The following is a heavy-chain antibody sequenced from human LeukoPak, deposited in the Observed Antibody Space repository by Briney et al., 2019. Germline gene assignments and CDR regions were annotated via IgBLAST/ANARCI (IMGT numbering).Heavy chain of an antibody. V-gene: IGHV3-11*04. CDR3: ARDHRGDYGSGSYHGAGDLDY. CDR1: GFTFSDYY. Sequence: PGGSLRLSCAASGFTFSDYYMSWIRQAPGKGLEWVSYISSSGSTIYYADSVKGRFTISRDDAKNSLYLQMNSLRAEDTAVYYCARDHRGDYGSGSYHGAGDLDYWGQGTLVTVSS. J-gene: IGHJ4*02. D-gene: IGHD3-10*01. CDR2: ISSSGSTI.